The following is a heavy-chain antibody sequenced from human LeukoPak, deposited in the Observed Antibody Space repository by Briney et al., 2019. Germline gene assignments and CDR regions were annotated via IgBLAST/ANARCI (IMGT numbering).Heavy chain of an antibody. Sequence: ASVKVSCKASGYTFTSYDINWVRQATRQGLEWMGWMNPNSGNTGYAQKFQGRVTMTRNTSISTAYMELSSLRSEDTAVYYCARFGPRYDDAFDIWGQGTMVTVSS. D-gene: IGHD3-10*01. CDR3: ARFGPRYDDAFDI. V-gene: IGHV1-8*01. CDR1: GYTFTSYD. J-gene: IGHJ3*02. CDR2: MNPNSGNT.